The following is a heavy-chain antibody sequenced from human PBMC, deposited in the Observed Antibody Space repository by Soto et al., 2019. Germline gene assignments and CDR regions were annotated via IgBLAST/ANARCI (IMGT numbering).Heavy chain of an antibody. J-gene: IGHJ6*02. CDR3: ARALRYCPGGMCYSGHHYYYYVMDV. CDR2: IIPIFGTT. CDR1: GGTFSTYS. V-gene: IGHV1-69*01. Sequence: QVQLVQSGAEVKKPGSSVKVSCQASGGTFSTYSFSWVRQAPGQGLEWMGGIIPIFGTTNYAQQLQGRVTIAADESTNTAYLDLSSLTSENTAVYYCARALRYCPGGMCYSGHHYYYYVMDVWGQGTTVTVSS. D-gene: IGHD2-15*01.